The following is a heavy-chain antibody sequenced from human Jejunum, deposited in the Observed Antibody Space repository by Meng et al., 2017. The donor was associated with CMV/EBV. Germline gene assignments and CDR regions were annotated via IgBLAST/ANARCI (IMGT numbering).Heavy chain of an antibody. V-gene: IGHV3-48*03. Sequence: SGFTIDIYEMNWVRQAPGRGLEWVSLITSDGNTKYYADSVEGRFTISRDNAKNSLLLQMSNLRAEDTAVYYCVRHLLNRYTNIDYWGQGTLVTISS. J-gene: IGHJ4*02. CDR2: ITSDGNTK. CDR3: VRHLLNRYTNIDY. CDR1: GFTIDIYE. D-gene: IGHD5-18*01.